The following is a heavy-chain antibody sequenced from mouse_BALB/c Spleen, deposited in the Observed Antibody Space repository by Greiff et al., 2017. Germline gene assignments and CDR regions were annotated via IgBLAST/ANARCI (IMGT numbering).Heavy chain of an antibody. Sequence: EVKVVESGGGLVQPGGSLRLSCATSGFTFSDFYMEWVRQPPGKRLEWIAASRNKANDYTTEYSASVKGRFIVSRDTSQSILYLQMNALRAEDTAIYYCARADYGYGFAYWGQGTLVTVSA. V-gene: IGHV7-1*02. CDR1: GFTFSDFY. D-gene: IGHD1-2*01. J-gene: IGHJ3*01. CDR3: ARADYGYGFAY. CDR2: SRNKANDYTT.